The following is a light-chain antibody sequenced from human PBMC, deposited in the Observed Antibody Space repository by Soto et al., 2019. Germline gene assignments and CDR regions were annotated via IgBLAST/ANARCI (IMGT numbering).Light chain of an antibody. CDR3: QQYDSSLYT. Sequence: EIVLTQSSGTLSLSPGERATLSCRASQSVSSSYLAWYQQKPGQAPRLLIYGASTRAPGIPDRFSGSGSGTDFTLTISRLEPEDFAVYYCQQYDSSLYTFGLGTKLEI. CDR1: QSVSSSY. V-gene: IGKV3-20*01. J-gene: IGKJ2*01. CDR2: GAS.